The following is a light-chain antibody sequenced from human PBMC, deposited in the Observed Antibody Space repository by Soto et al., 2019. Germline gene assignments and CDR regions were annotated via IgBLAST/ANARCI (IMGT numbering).Light chain of an antibody. Sequence: SYELTQPSSVSVSPGQTARITCSGDLLAKKYARWFQQKSGQAPVLVIYKDSERPSGIPERFSGSSSGTTVTLTISGAQVEDEADYYCYSAADNNLVFGGGTKLTVL. V-gene: IGLV3-27*01. CDR3: YSAADNNLV. CDR1: LLAKKY. CDR2: KDS. J-gene: IGLJ2*01.